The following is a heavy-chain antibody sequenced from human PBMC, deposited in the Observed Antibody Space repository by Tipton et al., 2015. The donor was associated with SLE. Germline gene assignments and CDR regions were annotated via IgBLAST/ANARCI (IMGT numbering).Heavy chain of an antibody. D-gene: IGHD5-12*01. CDR3: ARAPRGYSGYVIDAFDI. CDR2: IYFTGST. V-gene: IGHV4-39*07. Sequence: TLSLTCTVSGGSISSNSHFWGWIRQPPGKGLEWLGTIYFTGSTYYNPSLKSRVTLSIDTSKNQFSLKLSSVTAADTAVYYCARAPRGYSGYVIDAFDIWGQGTMVTVSS. CDR1: GGSISSNSHF. J-gene: IGHJ3*02.